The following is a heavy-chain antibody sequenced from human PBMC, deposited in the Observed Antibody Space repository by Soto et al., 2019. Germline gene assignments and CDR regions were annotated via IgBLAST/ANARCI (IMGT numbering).Heavy chain of an antibody. CDR2: IWYDGSNK. CDR1: GFTFSSYG. V-gene: IGHV3-33*01. Sequence: PGGSLRLSCAASGFTFSSYGMHWVRQAPGKGLEWVAVIWYDGSNKYYADSVKGRFTLSRDNSKNTLYLQMNSLRAEDTAVYYCARESAYYYDSSGPFDYWGQGTLVTVSS. J-gene: IGHJ4*02. CDR3: ARESAYYYDSSGPFDY. D-gene: IGHD3-22*01.